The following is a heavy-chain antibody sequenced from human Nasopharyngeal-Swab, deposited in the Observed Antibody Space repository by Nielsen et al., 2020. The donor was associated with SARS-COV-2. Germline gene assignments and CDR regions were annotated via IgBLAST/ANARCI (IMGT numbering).Heavy chain of an antibody. CDR3: VKHQGSSSDQ. CDR1: AVIFSQYW. CDR2: GHQVGSRT. J-gene: IGHJ4*02. V-gene: IGHV3-74*01. Sequence: GESLKITCVASAVIFSQYWMHWVRHAPGKGLVWVSRGHQVGSRTDYADSVRGLFTISRDNAKNTLYLQMNSLRVEDTAVYYCVKHQGSSSDQWGQGTLVTVSS.